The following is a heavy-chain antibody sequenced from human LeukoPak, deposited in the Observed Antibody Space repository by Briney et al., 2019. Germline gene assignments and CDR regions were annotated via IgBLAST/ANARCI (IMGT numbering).Heavy chain of an antibody. CDR1: GYTFTSYD. J-gene: IGHJ4*02. V-gene: IGHV1-8*03. Sequence: ASVKVSCKASGYTFTSYDINWVRQATGQGLEWMGWMNPNSGNTGYAQKFQGRVTITRNTSISTAYMELSSLRSEDTAVYYCVRGSFTKGSFDYWGQGTLVTVSS. CDR3: VRGSFTKGSFDY. D-gene: IGHD1-1*01. CDR2: MNPNSGNT.